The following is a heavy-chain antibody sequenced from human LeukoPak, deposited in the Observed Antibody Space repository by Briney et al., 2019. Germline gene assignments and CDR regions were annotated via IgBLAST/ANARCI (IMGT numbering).Heavy chain of an antibody. J-gene: IGHJ3*01. CDR2: INPTSGGT. Sequence: ASVKVSCKASGYTFTDYYIHWVRQAPGQGLGWVGWINPTSGGTNYAQKFQDSVTMTRDTSNNTSYMELSRLRSDDTAVYYCAREFRTTTWSYDAFDLWGQGTMVTVSS. V-gene: IGHV1-2*02. D-gene: IGHD1/OR15-1a*01. CDR3: AREFRTTTWSYDAFDL. CDR1: GYTFTDYY.